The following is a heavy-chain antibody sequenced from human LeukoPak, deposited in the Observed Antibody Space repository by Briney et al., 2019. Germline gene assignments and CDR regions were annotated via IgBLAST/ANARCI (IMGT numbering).Heavy chain of an antibody. Sequence: PSETLSLTCTVSGASISSYYWSWVRQPAGKALEWLGRIYTSGSANYNPSLKSRVTMSVDTSKNQFSLKLTSVTAADTAVYYCARESRGETTVFDYWGQGTLVTVSS. V-gene: IGHV4-4*07. D-gene: IGHD1-7*01. CDR2: IYTSGSA. J-gene: IGHJ4*02. CDR3: ARESRGETTVFDY. CDR1: GASISSYY.